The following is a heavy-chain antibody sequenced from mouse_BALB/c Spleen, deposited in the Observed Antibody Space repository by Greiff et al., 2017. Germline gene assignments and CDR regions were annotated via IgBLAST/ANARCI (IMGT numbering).Heavy chain of an antibody. J-gene: IGHJ2*01. CDR1: GFNIKDTY. Sequence: VQLKESGAELVKPGASVKLSCTASGFNIKDTYMHWVKQRPEQGLEWIGRIDPASGNTKYDPKSQGIATITADTSSNTAYLQLSSLTSEDTDVYYCARGGWLLRYYFDYWGQGTTLTVSS. D-gene: IGHD2-3*01. CDR3: ARGGWLLRYYFDY. V-gene: IGHV14-3*02. CDR2: IDPASGNT.